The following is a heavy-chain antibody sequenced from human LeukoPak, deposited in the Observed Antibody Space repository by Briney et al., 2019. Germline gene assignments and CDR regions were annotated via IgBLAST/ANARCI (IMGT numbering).Heavy chain of an antibody. CDR2: MNPNSGNT. D-gene: IGHD2-15*01. CDR1: GYTFTSYD. V-gene: IGHV1-8*01. J-gene: IGHJ4*02. Sequence: ASVKVSCKASGYTFTSYDINWVRQATRQGLEWMGWMNPNSGNTGYAQKFQGRVTMTRNTSISAAYMELSSLRSEDTAVYYCARTLRYCSGGSCYLLDYWGQGTLVTVSS. CDR3: ARTLRYCSGGSCYLLDY.